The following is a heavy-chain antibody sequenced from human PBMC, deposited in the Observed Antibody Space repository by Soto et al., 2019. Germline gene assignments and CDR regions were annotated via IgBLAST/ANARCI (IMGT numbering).Heavy chain of an antibody. CDR1: GYTFTAYY. CDR2: INPYVGDT. Sequence: ASLKVSCKASGYTFTAYYLHWFRQAPGQGPEWMGWINPYVGDTKYSQKFQGRVTMTRDTSIDTAYMELSRLKSDDTAVYYCSRGPSHGAFDCWGQGTSVTVSS. D-gene: IGHD5-18*01. V-gene: IGHV1-2*02. J-gene: IGHJ4*02. CDR3: SRGPSHGAFDC.